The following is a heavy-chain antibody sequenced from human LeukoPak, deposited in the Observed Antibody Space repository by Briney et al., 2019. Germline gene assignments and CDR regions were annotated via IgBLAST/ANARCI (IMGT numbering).Heavy chain of an antibody. CDR1: GFTVSSNY. CDR2: IYSGDNT. CDR3: ARVSITMVRGVIPYYYYMDV. Sequence: PGGSLRLSCAASGFTVSSNYMNWVRQAPGKGLEWVSVIYSGDNTYYADSVKGRFTISRDSSKNTLYLEMNSLRAEDTALYYCARVSITMVRGVIPYYYYMDVWGKGTTVTVSS. D-gene: IGHD3-10*01. V-gene: IGHV3-53*01. J-gene: IGHJ6*03.